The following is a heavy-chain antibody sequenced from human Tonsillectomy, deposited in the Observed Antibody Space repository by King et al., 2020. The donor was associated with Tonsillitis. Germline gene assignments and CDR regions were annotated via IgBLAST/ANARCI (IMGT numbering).Heavy chain of an antibody. D-gene: IGHD2-2*01. CDR1: GGSISSSSYY. CDR2: IYYSGST. CDR3: ARHGLVVVPAAIPYLDY. V-gene: IGHV4-39*07. J-gene: IGHJ4*02. Sequence: LQLQESGPGLVKPSETLSLTCTVSGGSISSSSYYWGWIRQPPGKGLEWIGSIYYSGSTYYNPSLKSRVTISVDTSKNQFSLKLSSVTAADTAVYYCARHGLVVVPAAIPYLDYWGQGTLVTVSS.